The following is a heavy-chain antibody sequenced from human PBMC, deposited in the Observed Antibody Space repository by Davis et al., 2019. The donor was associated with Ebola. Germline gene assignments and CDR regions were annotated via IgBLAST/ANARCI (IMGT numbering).Heavy chain of an antibody. CDR3: AKDRNIVPTIIGWYYFDY. CDR2: ISGSGGST. CDR1: GFTFSSYA. V-gene: IGHV3-23*01. D-gene: IGHD5-12*01. J-gene: IGHJ4*02. Sequence: PGGSLRLSCAASGFTFSSYAMSWVRQAPGKGLEWVSAISGSGGSTYYADSVKGRFTISRDNSKNTLYLQMNSLRAEDTAVYYCAKDRNIVPTIIGWYYFDYWGQGTLVTVSS.